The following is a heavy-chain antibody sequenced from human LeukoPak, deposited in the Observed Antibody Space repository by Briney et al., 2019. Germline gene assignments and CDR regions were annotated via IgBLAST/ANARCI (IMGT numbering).Heavy chain of an antibody. CDR2: IYYTGST. CDR1: AGSISSTSYY. D-gene: IGHD3-10*01. J-gene: IGHJ4*02. V-gene: IGHV4-39*01. Sequence: SETLSLTCTVSAGSISSTSYYWGWIRQPPGKGLEWIGSIYYTGSTYYNPSLKSRVTISVDTSKNQFSLKLSSVTAADTAVYYCARQTRYGSGSYYNPFDYWGQGTLVTVSS. CDR3: ARQTRYGSGSYYNPFDY.